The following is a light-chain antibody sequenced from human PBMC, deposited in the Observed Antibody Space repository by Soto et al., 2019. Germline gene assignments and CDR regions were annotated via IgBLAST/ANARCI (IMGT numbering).Light chain of an antibody. CDR3: CSYAGSVTWV. Sequence: QSALTQPRSVSGSPGQSVTISCTGTTGDVGAYNFVSWYQQHPGKAPKLMIYDASKRPSGVPDRFSASKSGNMASLTISGLQAEDEADYYCCSYAGSVTWVFGGGTKVTVL. V-gene: IGLV2-11*01. CDR1: TGDVGAYNF. CDR2: DAS. J-gene: IGLJ3*02.